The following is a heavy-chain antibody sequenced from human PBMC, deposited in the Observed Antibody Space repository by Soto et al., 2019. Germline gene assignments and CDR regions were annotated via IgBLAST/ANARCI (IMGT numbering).Heavy chain of an antibody. V-gene: IGHV1-18*01. CDR3: VRVAPKGIAAAGPSLY. D-gene: IGHD6-13*01. CDR2: ISAYNGNT. CDR1: GYTFTSYG. Sequence: GASVKGSCKASGYTFTSYGISWVRQAPGQGLEWMGWISAYNGNTNYAQKLQGRVTMTTDTSTSTAYMELRSLRSDDTAVYYCVRVAPKGIAAAGPSLYWGQGTLVTVSS. J-gene: IGHJ4*02.